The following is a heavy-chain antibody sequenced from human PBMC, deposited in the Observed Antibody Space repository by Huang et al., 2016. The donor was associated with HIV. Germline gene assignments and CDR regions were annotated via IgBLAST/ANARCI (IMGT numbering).Heavy chain of an antibody. CDR1: GDSINSSDYY. CDR3: ARRREDYGDSGGWFDP. D-gene: IGHD4-17*01. Sequence: QLLLQQSGPGLVKPSETLSLTCTVSGDSINSSDYYWAWIRQSPGKGLESIGSIYYGGITYYNPSLKSRGTISVDTSKTQFALKLSSVTAADTAVYYCARRREDYGDSGGWFDPWGQGTLVTVSS. J-gene: IGHJ5*02. V-gene: IGHV4-39*01. CDR2: IYYGGIT.